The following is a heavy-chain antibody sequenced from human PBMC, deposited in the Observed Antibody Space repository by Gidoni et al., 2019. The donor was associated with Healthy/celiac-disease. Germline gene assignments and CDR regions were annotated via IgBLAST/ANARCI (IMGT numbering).Heavy chain of an antibody. J-gene: IGHJ4*02. D-gene: IGHD6-6*01. V-gene: IGHV4-34*01. CDR1: GGSFSGYY. CDR2: INHSGST. Sequence: QVQLQQWGAGLLKPSETLYLTCAVYGGSFSGYYWSWIRQPPGKGLEWIGEINHSGSTNYNPSLKSRVTISVDTSKNQFSLKLSSVTAADTAVYYCARGQDRSSYYFDYWGQGTLVTVSS. CDR3: ARGQDRSSYYFDY.